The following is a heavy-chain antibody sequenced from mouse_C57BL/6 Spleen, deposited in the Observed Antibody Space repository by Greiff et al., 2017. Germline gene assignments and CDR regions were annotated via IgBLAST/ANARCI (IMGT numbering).Heavy chain of an antibody. CDR1: GFTFSDYY. CDR2: ISNGGGSN. D-gene: IGHD1-1*01. CDR3: ARHEQYYGSSYGAWFAY. Sequence: EVKLEESGGGLVQPGGSLKLSCAASGFTFSDYYMYWVRQTPEKRLEWVAYISNGGGSNSYTDTVQGRFTISRDNAKNTLYLQMSRLKSEDTAMYYCARHEQYYGSSYGAWFAYWGQGTLVTVSA. J-gene: IGHJ3*01. V-gene: IGHV5-12*01.